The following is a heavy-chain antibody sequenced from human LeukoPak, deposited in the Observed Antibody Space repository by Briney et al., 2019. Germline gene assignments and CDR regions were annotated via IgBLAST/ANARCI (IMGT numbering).Heavy chain of an antibody. CDR2: IISSGSTM. J-gene: IGHJ4*02. CDR3: ARDIFGRAGYTYYDS. D-gene: IGHD5-24*01. Sequence: PGGSLRLSCAASGFTFSDYYMSWIRQAPGKGLEWISYIISSGSTMYYADSVKGRFTFSRDNAKNSLYLQMNSLRAEDTAVYYCARDIFGRAGYTYYDSWGQGTLVTVSS. V-gene: IGHV3-11*01. CDR1: GFTFSDYY.